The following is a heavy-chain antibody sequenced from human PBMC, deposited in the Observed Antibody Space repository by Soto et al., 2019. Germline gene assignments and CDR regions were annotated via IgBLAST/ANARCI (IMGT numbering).Heavy chain of an antibody. J-gene: IGHJ3*02. V-gene: IGHV3-48*01. Sequence: XVQLVESGGGLGQPGGSLRVSCIDSGFTFRDYAFNWVRQAPGKGLEWVSYITVGGGSIFYADSVKGRFTISRDDARXXXXXXXXXXXXXXXXXXXXXXXXXWAFDIWGQGTVVTVSS. CDR1: GFTFRDYA. CDR3: XXXXXWAFDI. CDR2: ITVGGGSI.